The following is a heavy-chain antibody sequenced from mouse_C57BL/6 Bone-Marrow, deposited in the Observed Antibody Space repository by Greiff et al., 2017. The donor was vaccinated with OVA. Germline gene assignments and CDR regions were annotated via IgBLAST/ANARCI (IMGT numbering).Heavy chain of an antibody. V-gene: IGHV1-15*01. CDR2: IDPETGGT. CDR1: GYTFTDYE. CDR3: TRGYYGSKYYFDY. J-gene: IGHJ2*01. Sequence: VHLVESGAELVRPGASVTLSCKASGYTFTDYEMHWVKQTPVHGLGWIGAIDPETGGTAYNQKFKGKAILTADKSSSTAYMELRSLTSEDSAVYYCTRGYYGSKYYFDYWGQGTTLTVSS. D-gene: IGHD1-1*01.